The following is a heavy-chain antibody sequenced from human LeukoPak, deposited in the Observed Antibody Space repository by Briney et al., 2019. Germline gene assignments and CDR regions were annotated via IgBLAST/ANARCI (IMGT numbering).Heavy chain of an antibody. CDR2: ISYDGSNK. J-gene: IGHJ4*02. CDR3: ARGHLGATLFSSIDY. Sequence: SGGSLRLSCAASGFTFSSYGMHWVRQAPGKGLEWVAVISYDGSNKYYADSVKGRFTISRDNSKNTLYLQMNSLRAEDTAVHYCARGHLGATLFSSIDYWGQGTLVTVSS. V-gene: IGHV3-30*19. CDR1: GFTFSSYG. D-gene: IGHD1-26*01.